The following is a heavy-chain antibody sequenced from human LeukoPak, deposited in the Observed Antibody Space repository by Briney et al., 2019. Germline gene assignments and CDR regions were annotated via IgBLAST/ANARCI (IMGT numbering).Heavy chain of an antibody. J-gene: IGHJ4*02. D-gene: IGHD5-24*01. CDR3: TSARRDGLV. CDR2: IKSKTDGGTT. Sequence: GGSLRLSCAASGCTFSNDWMSWVRQAPGKGLEWVGRIKSKTDGGTTGYEAPVKGRFPISRDDSRTTLYLLLNSLKTEDTAVYYCTSARRDGLVWGQGTLVTVSS. V-gene: IGHV3-15*01. CDR1: GCTFSNDW.